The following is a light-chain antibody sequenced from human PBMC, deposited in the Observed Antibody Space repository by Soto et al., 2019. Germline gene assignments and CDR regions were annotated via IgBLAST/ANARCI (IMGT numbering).Light chain of an antibody. J-gene: IGKJ4*01. Sequence: EILLTQSPATLSVSRVEVAAVSFMASQSVDSNLAWYQQKPGQAPRLLIFGASTRATGIPARFSGSGSGTDFTLTISSLQSEDFGVYFCQQYDNWPLTFGGGTKVDIK. CDR2: GAS. CDR3: QQYDNWPLT. CDR1: QSVDSN. V-gene: IGKV3D-15*01.